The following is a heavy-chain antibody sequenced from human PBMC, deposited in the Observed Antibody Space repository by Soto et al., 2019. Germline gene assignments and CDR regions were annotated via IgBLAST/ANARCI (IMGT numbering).Heavy chain of an antibody. CDR3: ARDYRVVVRIPDYMDV. V-gene: IGHV1-18*01. Sequence: QAQLVQSGPEMKKPGASVKVSCKASGYTFTKYGISWVRQAPGQGLEWIGWISDNNDNVKYTQRVQGRVTMTTDISANTAYMERRSLRSADTAVYYCARDYRVVVRIPDYMDVWGKGTTVSVSS. CDR1: GYTFTKYG. D-gene: IGHD3-10*01. J-gene: IGHJ6*03. CDR2: ISDNNDNV.